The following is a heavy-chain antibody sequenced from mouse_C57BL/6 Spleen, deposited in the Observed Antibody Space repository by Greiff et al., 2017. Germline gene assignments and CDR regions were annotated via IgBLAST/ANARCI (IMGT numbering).Heavy chain of an antibody. CDR1: GFTFSSYG. CDR3: ARRYDGYCWYLDV. V-gene: IGHV5-6*02. D-gene: IGHD2-3*01. CDR2: ISSGSSYT. Sequence: EVKLVESGGDLVKPGGSLKLSCAASGFTFSSYGMSWVRQTPDKRLEWVATISSGSSYTYYPDSVKGRFPISRDNAKNTLYLQMSSLKSEDTAMYYCARRYDGYCWYLDVWGTGTTVTVSS. J-gene: IGHJ1*03.